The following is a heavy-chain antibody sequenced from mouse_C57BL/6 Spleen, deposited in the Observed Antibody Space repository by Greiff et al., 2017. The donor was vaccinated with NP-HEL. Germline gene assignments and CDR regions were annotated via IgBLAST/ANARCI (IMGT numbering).Heavy chain of an antibody. CDR1: GFTFSSYG. Sequence: EVKLMESGGDLVKPGGSLKLSCAASGFTFSSYGMSWVRQTPDKRLEWVATISSGGSYTYYPDSVKGRFTISRDNAKNTLYLQMSSLKSEDTAMYYCARNHYYGSSPFAYWGQGTLVTVSA. J-gene: IGHJ3*01. CDR2: ISSGGSYT. D-gene: IGHD1-1*01. CDR3: ARNHYYGSSPFAY. V-gene: IGHV5-6*01.